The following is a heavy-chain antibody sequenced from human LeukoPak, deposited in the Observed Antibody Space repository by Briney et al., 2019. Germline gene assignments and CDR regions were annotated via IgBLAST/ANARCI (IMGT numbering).Heavy chain of an antibody. Sequence: GASVKVSCKASGYTFTSYYMHWVRQATGQGLEWMGWMNPNSGNTGYAQKFQGRVTMTRNTSISTAYMELSSLRSEDTAVYYCARERWELPVFDYWGQGTLVTVSS. V-gene: IGHV1-8*02. D-gene: IGHD1-26*01. CDR1: GYTFTSYY. CDR3: ARERWELPVFDY. CDR2: MNPNSGNT. J-gene: IGHJ4*02.